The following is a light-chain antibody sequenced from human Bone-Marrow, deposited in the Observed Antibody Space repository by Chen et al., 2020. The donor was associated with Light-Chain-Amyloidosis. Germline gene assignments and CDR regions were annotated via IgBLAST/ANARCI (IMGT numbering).Light chain of an antibody. CDR2: QTT. J-gene: IGLJ3*02. CDR3: QVWDSSIVV. Sequence: SYELTQSTSVSVSPGQTPSITCSGYKLSSKHVFWSQQKPGQAPVIVIYQTTKRPSGIPERFSGSNSGNAATLTISGTQAMDEGDYYCQVWDSSIVVFGGGTKLTVL. CDR1: KLSSKH. V-gene: IGLV3-1*01.